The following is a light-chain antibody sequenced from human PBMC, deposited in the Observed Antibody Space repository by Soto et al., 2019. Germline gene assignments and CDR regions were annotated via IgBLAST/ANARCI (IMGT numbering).Light chain of an antibody. J-gene: IGKJ2*01. V-gene: IGKV2-24*01. CDR3: MQATHFPPYT. Sequence: EIVMTQTPLSLPVTLGQPASISCKSSQSLVRSDGNTYLSWLHQRPGQPPRLLIYRISNRFSGVPDRFSGSGAGTDFTLTISRVEAEDVGRYFCMQATHFPPYTFGQGTKLEIK. CDR2: RIS. CDR1: QSLVRSDGNTY.